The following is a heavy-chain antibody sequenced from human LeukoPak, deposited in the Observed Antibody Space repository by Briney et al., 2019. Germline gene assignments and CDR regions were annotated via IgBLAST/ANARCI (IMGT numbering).Heavy chain of an antibody. D-gene: IGHD5-24*01. CDR1: GHIFISYY. V-gene: IGHV1-46*01. CDR3: ASDVAREFDH. CDR2: INPSDGST. J-gene: IGHJ4*02. Sequence: GASVKVTCKASGHIFISYYIDWVRQAPGQGLEWMGVINPSDGSTNYAQKFQGRVTMTRDTSATTVYLDLSGLTFEDTAVYYCASDVAREFDHWGQGTLVTVSS.